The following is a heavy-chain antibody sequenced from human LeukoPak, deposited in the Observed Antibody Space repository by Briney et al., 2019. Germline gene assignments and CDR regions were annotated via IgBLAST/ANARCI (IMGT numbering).Heavy chain of an antibody. CDR3: ARTPYCGGDCYVDY. CDR1: GFSLSTSGMR. J-gene: IGHJ4*02. CDR2: IDWDDDK. V-gene: IGHV2-70*04. D-gene: IGHD2-21*02. Sequence: SGPTLVHPTQTLTLTCTFSGFSLSTSGMRVSWIRQPPVKALEWLARIDWDDDKFYSTSLKTRLTISKDTSKNQVVLTMTNMDPVDTATYYCARTPYCGGDCYVDYWGQGTLVTVSS.